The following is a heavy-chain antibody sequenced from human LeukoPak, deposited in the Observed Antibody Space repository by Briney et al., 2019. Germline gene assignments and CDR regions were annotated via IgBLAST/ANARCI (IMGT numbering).Heavy chain of an antibody. Sequence: ASVKVSCKASGYTFTKYDIHWVRQAPGQGLEWMGWISPYIGNTYYSQKLQGRVTMTRDMSTSTVYMELSSLRSEDTAVFYCARRAQVERRHSQFDYWGQGTLVTVSS. CDR2: ISPYIGNT. CDR3: ARRAQVERRHSQFDY. CDR1: GYTFTKYD. V-gene: IGHV1-18*01. J-gene: IGHJ4*02. D-gene: IGHD1-1*01.